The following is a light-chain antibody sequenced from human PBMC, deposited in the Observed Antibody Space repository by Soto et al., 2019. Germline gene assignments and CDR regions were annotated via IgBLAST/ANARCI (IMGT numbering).Light chain of an antibody. CDR2: DAS. Sequence: EIVLTQSPATLSLSPGERATLSCRASQSVSSYLAWYQQKPGQAPRLLIYDASNRATGIPARFSGSGSGTDFTLTISSLEPEDFAXXYXXXXSNWPPVTFGGGTKVEIK. CDR3: XXXSNWPPVT. J-gene: IGKJ4*01. V-gene: IGKV3-11*01. CDR1: QSVSSY.